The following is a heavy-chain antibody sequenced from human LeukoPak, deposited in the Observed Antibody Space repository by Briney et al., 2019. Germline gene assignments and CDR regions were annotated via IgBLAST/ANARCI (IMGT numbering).Heavy chain of an antibody. CDR3: ARESLYCGGDCYPDP. CDR1: GFTFSNYA. CDR2: ISSSSYYI. V-gene: IGHV3-21*01. J-gene: IGHJ5*02. D-gene: IGHD2-21*02. Sequence: GGSLRLSCEASGFTFSNYAMTWVRQAPGKGLEWVSAISSSSYYIYNADSVKGRFTISRDNAKNSLYLQMNSLRAEDTAVYYCARESLYCGGDCYPDPWGQGTLVTVSS.